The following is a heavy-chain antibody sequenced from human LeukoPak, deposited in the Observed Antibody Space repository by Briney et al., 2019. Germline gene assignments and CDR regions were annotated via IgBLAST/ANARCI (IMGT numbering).Heavy chain of an antibody. CDR3: ARAQFQYYCVAQSVAGAFDI. CDR2: ISRSSSAI. D-gene: IGHD3-10*02. CDR1: GFTFSTYG. V-gene: IGHV3-48*04. Sequence: GGSLRLSCAASGFTFSTYGMNWVRQAPGKGREWVSYISRSSSAIYYADSVRGRFTISRDNAKHSLYLQMNSLRAEDTAVYYCARAQFQYYCVAQSVAGAFDIWGQGTVVTVSS. J-gene: IGHJ3*02.